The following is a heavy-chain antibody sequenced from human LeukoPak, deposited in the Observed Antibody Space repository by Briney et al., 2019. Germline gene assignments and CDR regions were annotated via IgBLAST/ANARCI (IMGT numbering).Heavy chain of an antibody. CDR2: IYYTGST. Sequence: SETLSLTCSVSGDSISGYYWTWIRQPAGKGLEWIGRIYYTGSTNYNPSLQSRVTMSVDTSKNQFSLKLRSVTAADTAIYYCAKWRVVPAVIDAWGQGTPVTVSS. D-gene: IGHD2-2*01. CDR1: GDSISGYY. V-gene: IGHV4-4*07. J-gene: IGHJ5*02. CDR3: AKWRVVPAVIDA.